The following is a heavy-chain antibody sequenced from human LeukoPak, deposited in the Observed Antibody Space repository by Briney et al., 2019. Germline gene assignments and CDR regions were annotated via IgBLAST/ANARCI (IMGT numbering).Heavy chain of an antibody. J-gene: IGHJ4*02. CDR3: ARGPPILNIVLMVYAPYYFDY. V-gene: IGHV4-61*08. CDR2: IYYSGST. CDR1: GGSISSGGYY. D-gene: IGHD2-8*01. Sequence: SETLSLTCTVSGGSISSGGYYWSWIRRHPGKGLEWIGYIYYSGSTNYNPSLKSRVTISVDTSKNQFSLKLSSVTAADTAVYYCARGPPILNIVLMVYAPYYFDYWGQGTLVTVSS.